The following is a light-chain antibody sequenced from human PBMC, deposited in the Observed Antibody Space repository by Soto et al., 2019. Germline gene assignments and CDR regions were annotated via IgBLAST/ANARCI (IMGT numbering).Light chain of an antibody. CDR1: QGISNY. Sequence: DIQMTQFPSSLSASVGDRVTITCRAGQGISNYLAWYQQKPGKVPKLLMYAASTLQSGVPSRFSGSGSGTDYTVTISSLQPEEVETEDGQKYNRAPWTFGQGTKVDIK. CDR2: AAS. J-gene: IGKJ1*01. CDR3: QKYNRAPWT. V-gene: IGKV1-27*01.